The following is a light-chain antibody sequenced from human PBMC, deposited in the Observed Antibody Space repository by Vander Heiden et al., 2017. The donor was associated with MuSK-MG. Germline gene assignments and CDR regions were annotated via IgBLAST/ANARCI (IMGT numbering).Light chain of an antibody. V-gene: IGKV1-39*01. CDR1: QNILNY. J-gene: IGKJ2*01. CDR3: IESQYVPYT. CDR2: YAS. Sequence: DSQLTQPATPVSASVVARISSPCLTSQNILNYLSWWQQKLGQAPRLLISYASNRQSGVPSRFSGSGSGTDFTLTISRLQPDDFAIYYCIESQYVPYTFGQGTKLEIK.